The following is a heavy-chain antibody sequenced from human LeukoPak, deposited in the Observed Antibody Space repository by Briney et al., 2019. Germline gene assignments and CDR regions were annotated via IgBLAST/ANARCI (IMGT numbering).Heavy chain of an antibody. V-gene: IGHV3-30*02. J-gene: IGHJ6*02. CDR2: IRYDGSNK. Sequence: GGSLRLSCAASGFTFSSYGMHWVRQAPGKGLVWVAFIRYDGSNKYYADSVKGRFTISRDNAKNTLYLQMNSLRAEDTAVYYCAIAPREEGILTGYFIRYYYYGMDVWGQGTTVTVSS. D-gene: IGHD3-9*01. CDR1: GFTFSSYG. CDR3: AIAPREEGILTGYFIRYYYYGMDV.